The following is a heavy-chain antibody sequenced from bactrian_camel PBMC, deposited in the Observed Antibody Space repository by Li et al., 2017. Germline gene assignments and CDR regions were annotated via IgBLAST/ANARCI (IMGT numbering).Heavy chain of an antibody. Sequence: HVQLVESGGGSVQTGGSLRHSCAASGYSSNTFCMGWFRRVPGLEREGVAGIGIEGRTAYADSVKGRFTISQDKAKSIVYLQMNSLQPEDTGVYSCAADDALGGSWYSPLNRPYNHWGQGTQVTVS. CDR1: GYSSNTFC. D-gene: IGHD6*01. CDR2: IGIEGRT. J-gene: IGHJ4*01. CDR3: AADDALGGSWYSPLNRPYNH. V-gene: IGHV3S9*01.